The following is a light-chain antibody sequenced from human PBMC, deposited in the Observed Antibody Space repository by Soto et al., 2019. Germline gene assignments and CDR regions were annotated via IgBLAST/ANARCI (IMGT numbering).Light chain of an antibody. CDR2: GAS. CDR1: QSVNSGY. V-gene: IGKV3-20*01. CDR3: QQYANLPLT. Sequence: DIVLTQSPDTLSLSPGERATLSCRASQSVNSGYLLWFQQKPGQAPRLLIYGASSRATDIPDRFSGSGSGTDFALTISRLEPEDFAVYYCQQYANLPLTFGGGTKVEIK. J-gene: IGKJ4*01.